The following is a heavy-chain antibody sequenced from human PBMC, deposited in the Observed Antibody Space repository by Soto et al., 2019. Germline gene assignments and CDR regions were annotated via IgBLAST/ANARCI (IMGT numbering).Heavy chain of an antibody. CDR2: ISSTGIYK. CDR3: VRDLYGSGTSLRGWFDP. Sequence: LRLSCAASGFTFSDYYIAWNRQAPGEGLEWISYISSTGIYKRYADSVKGRFTIARDNANNSLVLQMNSLRADDTAVYYCVRDLYGSGTSLRGWFDPWGQGTLVTVSS. V-gene: IGHV3-11*06. CDR1: GFTFSDYY. J-gene: IGHJ5*02. D-gene: IGHD3-10*01.